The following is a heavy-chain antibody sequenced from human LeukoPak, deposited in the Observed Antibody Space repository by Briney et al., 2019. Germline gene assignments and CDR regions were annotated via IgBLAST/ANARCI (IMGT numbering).Heavy chain of an antibody. CDR3: AKDTLRSAEGYF. CDR2: VRFDTSQI. J-gene: IGHJ4*02. D-gene: IGHD3-22*01. CDR1: GVTFSKYS. V-gene: IGHV3-30*02. Sequence: GGSLRLSCATSGVTFSKYSMQWVRQAPDKGLEWVAFVRFDTSQIYYADSVKGRFTISRDNSKSTLYLQMDSLRAEDTAVYYCAKDTLRSAEGYFWGQGILVTVSS.